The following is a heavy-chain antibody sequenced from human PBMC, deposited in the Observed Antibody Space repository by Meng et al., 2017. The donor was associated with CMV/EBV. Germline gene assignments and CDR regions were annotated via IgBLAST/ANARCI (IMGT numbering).Heavy chain of an antibody. CDR2: IYTSGST. J-gene: IGHJ4*02. Sequence: GRLKGSGPGLGKPSETRSRSCTVSGGSISSSYWSWIRQPAGKGLEWIGRIYTSGSTNYNPSLKSRVTMSVDTSKNQFSLKLSSVTAADTAVYYCARGGLYYYDSSGHFDYWGQGTLVTVSS. D-gene: IGHD3-22*01. V-gene: IGHV4-4*07. CDR3: ARGGLYYYDSSGHFDY. CDR1: GGSISSSY.